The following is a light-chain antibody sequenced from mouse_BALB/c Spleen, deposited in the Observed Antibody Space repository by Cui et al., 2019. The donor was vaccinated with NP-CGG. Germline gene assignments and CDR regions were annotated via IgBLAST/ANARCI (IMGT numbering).Light chain of an antibody. CDR2: GTN. CDR1: TGAVTTSNY. Sequence: QAVATQELALPTSPGETVTLTCRSSTGAVTTSNYANWVQEKPDHLFTGLIGGTNNRAPGVPARFSGSLIGDKAALTITGAQTEDEAIYFCALWYSNHWVFGGGTKLTVL. J-gene: IGLJ1*01. V-gene: IGLV1*01. CDR3: ALWYSNHWV.